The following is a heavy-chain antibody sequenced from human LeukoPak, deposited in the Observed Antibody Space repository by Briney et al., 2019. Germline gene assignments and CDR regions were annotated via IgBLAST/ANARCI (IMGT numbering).Heavy chain of an antibody. Sequence: SVKVSCKASGGTFSSYAISWVRQAPGQGLEWMGGIIPIFGTANYAQKFQGRVTITADESTSTAYMELSSLRSEDTAVYYCARFRRDGYTNYYYYGVDVWGQGTTVTVSS. CDR1: GGTFSSYA. V-gene: IGHV1-69*13. CDR2: IIPIFGTA. J-gene: IGHJ6*02. CDR3: ARFRRDGYTNYYYYGVDV. D-gene: IGHD5-24*01.